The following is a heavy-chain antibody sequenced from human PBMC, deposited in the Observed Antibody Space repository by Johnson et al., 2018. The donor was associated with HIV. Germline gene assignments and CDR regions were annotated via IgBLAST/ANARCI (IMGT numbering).Heavy chain of an antibody. J-gene: IGHJ3*01. Sequence: EVQLVESGGGVVQPGGSLRLSCAASGFTLSSYWMSWVRPAPGKGLEWVANIKQDGSEPYYVDSVKGRVTISRDNAKNSLYLQMNSLRAEDTAVYYCAREGSTVIWGQGTMVTVSS. D-gene: IGHD4-11*01. V-gene: IGHV3-7*05. CDR1: GFTLSSYW. CDR2: IKQDGSEP. CDR3: AREGSTVI.